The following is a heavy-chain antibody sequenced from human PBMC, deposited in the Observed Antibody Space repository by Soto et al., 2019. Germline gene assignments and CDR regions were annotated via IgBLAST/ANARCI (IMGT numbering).Heavy chain of an antibody. Sequence: SETLSLTCNVSGASISSYNYWGWFRQPPGKGLEWIGSIIYSGSTYYNPSLKSRLTISLDTSKNQFSLKLSSVNAADTAVYYCSRKSGSAYYFDFWGQGTLVTVS. CDR1: GASISSYNY. D-gene: IGHD3-16*01. CDR2: IIYSGST. CDR3: SRKSGSAYYFDF. J-gene: IGHJ4*02. V-gene: IGHV4-38-2*02.